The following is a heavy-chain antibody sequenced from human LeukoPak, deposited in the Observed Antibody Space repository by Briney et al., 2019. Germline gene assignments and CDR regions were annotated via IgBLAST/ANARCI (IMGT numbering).Heavy chain of an antibody. J-gene: IGHJ4*02. CDR3: ATWYSGSYYFDY. Sequence: ASVKVSYKVSGYTLTELSMHWVRQAPGKGLEWMGGFDPEDGETIYAQKFQGRVTMTEDTSTDTAYMELSSLRSEDTAVYYCATWYSGSYYFDYWGQGTLVTVSS. V-gene: IGHV1-24*01. CDR2: FDPEDGET. D-gene: IGHD1-26*01. CDR1: GYTLTELS.